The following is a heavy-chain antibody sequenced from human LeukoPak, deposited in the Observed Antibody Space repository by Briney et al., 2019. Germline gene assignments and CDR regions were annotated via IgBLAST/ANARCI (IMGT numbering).Heavy chain of an antibody. V-gene: IGHV3-33*01. J-gene: IGHJ3*02. CDR3: ARDTYYYDSSDAFDN. CDR1: GFTFSSYG. Sequence: GGSLRLSCAASGFTFSSYGMHWVRQAPGKGLEWVAVIWYDGSNKYYADSVKGRFTISRDNSKNTLYLQMNSLRAEDTAVYYCARDTYYYDSSDAFDNWGQGTMVTVSS. CDR2: IWYDGSNK. D-gene: IGHD3-22*01.